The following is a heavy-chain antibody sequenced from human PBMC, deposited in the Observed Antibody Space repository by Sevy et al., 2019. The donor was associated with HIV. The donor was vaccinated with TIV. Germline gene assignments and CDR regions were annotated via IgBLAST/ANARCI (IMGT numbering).Heavy chain of an antibody. CDR1: GFTFSSYS. J-gene: IGHJ5*01. CDR3: SRVLILDWFDS. D-gene: IGHD3-10*01. V-gene: IGHV3-21*01. CDR2: ISSSGSNI. Sequence: GGSLRLSCAASGFTFSSYSMNWVRQAPGKGREWVSSISSSGSNIYYADSVKGRFTVSRDNAKNSLYLQMNSLRAEDTALYYYSRVLILDWFDSWGQGTLVTVSS.